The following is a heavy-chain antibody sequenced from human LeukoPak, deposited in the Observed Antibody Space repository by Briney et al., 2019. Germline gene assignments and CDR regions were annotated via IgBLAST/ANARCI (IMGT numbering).Heavy chain of an antibody. CDR2: ISAYNGNT. CDR1: GYTFTSYG. CDR3: ARDPRQTYYYDSSRYHYSTVWFDP. Sequence: ASVKVSCKASGYTFTSYGISWVRQAPGQGLEWMGWISAYNGNTNYAQKLQGRVTMTTDTSTSTAYMELRSLRSDDTAVYYCARDPRQTYYYDSSRYHYSTVWFDPWSRGTLVTVSS. V-gene: IGHV1-18*01. J-gene: IGHJ5*02. D-gene: IGHD3-22*01.